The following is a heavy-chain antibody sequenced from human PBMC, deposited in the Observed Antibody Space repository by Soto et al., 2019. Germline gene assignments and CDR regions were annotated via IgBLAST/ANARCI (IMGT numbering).Heavy chain of an antibody. CDR2: ISHDGGNR. J-gene: IGHJ4*02. CDR3: AKDRRDGYFDN. V-gene: IGHV3-30*18. Sequence: QVQLVESGGGVVQPGRSLRLSCAASGFTFSSYGMYWVRQAPGKGLECMAYISHDGGNRYSADSVKGRFTIFRDNSKNTLYLQMNSLGSEDGAVYYCAKDRRDGYFDNWGQGTLVTVSS. CDR1: GFTFSSYG.